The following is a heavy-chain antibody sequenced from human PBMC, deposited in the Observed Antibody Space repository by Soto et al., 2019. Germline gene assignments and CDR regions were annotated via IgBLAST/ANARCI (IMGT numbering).Heavy chain of an antibody. CDR2: IYYSGST. D-gene: IGHD6-13*01. V-gene: IGHV4-59*01. J-gene: IGHJ4*02. Sequence: SETLSLTCTVSGGSISSYYWSWIRQPPGKGPEWIGYIYYSGSTNYNPSLKSRVTISVDTSKNQFSLKLSSVTAADTAVYYCARGEPGIAAAGTLFDYWGQGTLVTVSS. CDR3: ARGEPGIAAAGTLFDY. CDR1: GGSISSYY.